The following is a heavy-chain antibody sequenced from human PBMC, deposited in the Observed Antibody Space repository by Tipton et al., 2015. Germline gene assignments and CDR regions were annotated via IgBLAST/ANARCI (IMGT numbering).Heavy chain of an antibody. CDR3: ARFNCGGDCYSYLGWFDP. V-gene: IGHV4-61*01. D-gene: IGHD2-21*02. CDR1: GGSVSGGTYY. J-gene: IGHJ5*02. CDR2: IYYGGST. Sequence: TLSLTCTVSGGSVSGGTYYWSWIRQPPGRGLEWIGYIYYGGSTNYNPSLKSRVTISVDTSKNQFSLKLSSVTAADTALYYCARFNCGGDCYSYLGWFDPWGQGTLVTVSS.